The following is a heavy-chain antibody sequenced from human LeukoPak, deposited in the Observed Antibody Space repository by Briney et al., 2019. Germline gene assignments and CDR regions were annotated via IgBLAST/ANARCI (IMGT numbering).Heavy chain of an antibody. CDR2: IVVGSGNT. CDR1: GFTFTSSA. Sequence: GTSVKVSCTASGFTFTSSAVQWVRQARGQLLEWIGWIVVGSGNTNYAQKFQERVAITRDMSTSTAYMELSSLRSEDTAVYYCAAGYCSGGNCYPYYYYGMDVWGQGTTVTVSS. CDR3: AAGYCSGGNCYPYYYYGMDV. J-gene: IGHJ6*02. V-gene: IGHV1-58*01. D-gene: IGHD2-15*01.